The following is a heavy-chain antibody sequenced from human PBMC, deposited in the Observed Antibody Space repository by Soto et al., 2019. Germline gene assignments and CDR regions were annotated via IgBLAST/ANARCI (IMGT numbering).Heavy chain of an antibody. J-gene: IGHJ6*02. CDR2: ISSSGSTR. Sequence: PGGSLRLSXAASGFAFSDYYMSWVRQAPGKGLEWLSYISSSGSTRNYADSVKGRFTISRDNAKNSLYLQMNSLGVEDTAVYYCAREDCRGVRCPQPRFSYSGMDVWGQGTTVTVSS. V-gene: IGHV3-11*01. CDR1: GFAFSDYY. CDR3: AREDCRGVRCPQPRFSYSGMDV. D-gene: IGHD2-15*01.